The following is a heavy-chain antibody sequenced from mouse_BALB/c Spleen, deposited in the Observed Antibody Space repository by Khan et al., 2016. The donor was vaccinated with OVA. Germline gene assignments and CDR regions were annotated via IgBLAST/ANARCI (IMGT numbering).Heavy chain of an antibody. CDR3: TRTGNYRDYFDY. CDR2: ILPGSGST. V-gene: IGHV1-9*01. Sequence: VQLRESGAELMKPGASVKISCKATGYTFSSYWIEWVKQRPGHGLEWIGEILPGSGSTNYNEKFKGKATFTADTSSNTAYMQLNSLTSEYSVVYYCTRTGNYRDYFDYWGQGTTLTVSS. CDR1: GYTFSSYW. D-gene: IGHD2-1*01. J-gene: IGHJ2*01.